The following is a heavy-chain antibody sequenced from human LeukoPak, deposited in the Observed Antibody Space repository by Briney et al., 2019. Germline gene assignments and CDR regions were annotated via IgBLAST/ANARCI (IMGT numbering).Heavy chain of an antibody. D-gene: IGHD3-22*01. V-gene: IGHV4-34*01. J-gene: IGHJ4*02. Sequence: PSETLSLTCAVYGGSFSGYYWSWIRQPPGKGLEWIGEINHSGSTNYNPSLKSRVTISVDTSKNQFSLKLSSVTAADTAVYYCARGKRITMIVVVKPKTYYFDYWGQGTLVTVPS. CDR3: ARGKRITMIVVVKPKTYYFDY. CDR2: INHSGST. CDR1: GGSFSGYY.